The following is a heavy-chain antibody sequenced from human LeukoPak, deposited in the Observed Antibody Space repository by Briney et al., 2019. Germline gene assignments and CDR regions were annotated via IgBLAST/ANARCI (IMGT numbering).Heavy chain of an antibody. V-gene: IGHV3-7*01. CDR1: GFTFSNYW. J-gene: IGHJ4*02. CDR3: ARDDSSGYYYFDN. CDR2: INQDGSEK. Sequence: PGGSLRLSRVASGFTFSNYWMSWVRQAPGKGLERVANINQDGSEKYSVDSVKGRFTFSRDNAKNSLFLQMNSLRADDTAVYYCARDDSSGYYYFDNWGQGTLVTVSS. D-gene: IGHD3-22*01.